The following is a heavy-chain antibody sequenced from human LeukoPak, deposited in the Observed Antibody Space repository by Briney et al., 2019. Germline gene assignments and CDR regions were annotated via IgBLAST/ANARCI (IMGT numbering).Heavy chain of an antibody. V-gene: IGHV3-23*01. CDR3: AKDCGWLHFCS. Sequence: GGSLRLSCAASGFTLSSYEMNWVRQAPGKGLEWVSGISPGADITYYAESVKGRFTISRDNSKNTLYLQINTLRAEDTAIYYCAKDCGWLHFCSWGQGTLVTVSS. D-gene: IGHD5-24*01. CDR1: GFTLSSYE. CDR2: ISPGADIT. J-gene: IGHJ5*02.